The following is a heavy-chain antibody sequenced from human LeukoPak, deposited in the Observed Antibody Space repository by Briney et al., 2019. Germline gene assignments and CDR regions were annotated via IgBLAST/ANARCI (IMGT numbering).Heavy chain of an antibody. V-gene: IGHV1-24*01. CDR2: FDSEEYDT. D-gene: IGHD4-17*01. J-gene: IGHJ4*02. CDR3: ATLEPEPGDFGGLAY. CDR1: GYTLTALA. Sequence: ASVKVSCKVSGYTLTALALHWVRQAPGKGSEWIGGFDSEEYDTIYAQKFQGRVTMTEDTSTDTAYMELSSLYFEDTAVYYCATLEPEPGDFGGLAYWGQGTLVTVSS.